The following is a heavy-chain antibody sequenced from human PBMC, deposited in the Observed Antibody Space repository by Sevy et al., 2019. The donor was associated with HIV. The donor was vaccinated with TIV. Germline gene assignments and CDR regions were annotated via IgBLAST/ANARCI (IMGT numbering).Heavy chain of an antibody. J-gene: IGHJ6*02. CDR2: ISGSGGST. D-gene: IGHD3-3*01. CDR3: AKDRGHDFWSGYKQGMDV. V-gene: IGHV3-23*01. Sequence: GGSLRLSCAASGFTFSSYAMSWVRQAPGKGLEWVSAISGSGGSTYYADSVKGRFTISRDHSKNTLYLQMNSLRAEDTAVYYCAKDRGHDFWSGYKQGMDVWGQGTTVTVSS. CDR1: GFTFSSYA.